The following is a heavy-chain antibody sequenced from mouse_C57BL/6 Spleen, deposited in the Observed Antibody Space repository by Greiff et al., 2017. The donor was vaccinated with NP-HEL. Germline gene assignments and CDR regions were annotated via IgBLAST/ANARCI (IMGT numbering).Heavy chain of an antibody. CDR3: ARRGWAGDYFDY. D-gene: IGHD3-3*01. CDR1: GYSFTGYY. Sequence: EVQLQQSGPELVKPGASVKISCKASGYSFTGYYMNWVKQSPEKSLEWIGEINPSTGGTTYNQKFKAKATLTVDKSSSTAYMQLKSLTSEDSAVYYCARRGWAGDYFDYWGQGTTLTVSS. CDR2: INPSTGGT. J-gene: IGHJ2*01. V-gene: IGHV1-42*01.